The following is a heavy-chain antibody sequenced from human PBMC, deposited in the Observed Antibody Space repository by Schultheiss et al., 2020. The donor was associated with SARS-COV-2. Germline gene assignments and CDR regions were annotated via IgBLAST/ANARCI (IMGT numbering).Heavy chain of an antibody. J-gene: IGHJ6*02. CDR3: ARDRAAGQGYYYGMDV. D-gene: IGHD6-25*01. CDR2: IKQDGSEK. CDR1: GFTFRSYA. Sequence: GGSLRLSCAASGFTFRSYAMNWVRQAPGKGLEWVANIKQDGSEKYYEDSVKGRFTISRDNSKNTLYLQMNSLRAEDTAVYYCARDRAAGQGYYYGMDVWGQGTTVTVSS. V-gene: IGHV3-7*01.